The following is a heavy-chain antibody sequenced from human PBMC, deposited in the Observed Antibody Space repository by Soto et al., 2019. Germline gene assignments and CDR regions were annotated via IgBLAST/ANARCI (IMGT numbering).Heavy chain of an antibody. CDR1: GGSISSYY. CDR2: IYYSGST. CDR3: ARAAGYCSSTSCYYYYYYGMDV. J-gene: IGHJ6*02. D-gene: IGHD2-2*01. Sequence: SETLSLTCTVSGGSISSYYWSWVRQPPGKGLEWIGYIYYSGSTNYNPSLKSRVTISVDTSKNQFSLKLSSVTAADTAVYYCARAAGYCSSTSCYYYYYYGMDVWGQGTTVTVSS. V-gene: IGHV4-59*01.